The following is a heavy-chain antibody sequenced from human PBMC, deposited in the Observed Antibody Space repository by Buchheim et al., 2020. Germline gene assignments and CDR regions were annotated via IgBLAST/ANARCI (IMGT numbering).Heavy chain of an antibody. J-gene: IGHJ6*02. CDR2: ISYDGSNK. D-gene: IGHD3-3*01. Sequence: QEQLVESGGGVVQPGRSLRLSCAASGFSFGSYGMHWVRQAPGKGLEWVAVISYDGSNKYYADSVKGRFTISRDNSKTTLYLQMNSLRAEDTAVYYCAKDRLRPFITIFGVVETYYYGMDVWGQGTT. CDR3: AKDRLRPFITIFGVVETYYYGMDV. V-gene: IGHV3-30*18. CDR1: GFSFGSYG.